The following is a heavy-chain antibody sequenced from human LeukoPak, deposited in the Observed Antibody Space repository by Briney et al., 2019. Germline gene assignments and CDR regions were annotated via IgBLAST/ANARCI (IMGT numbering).Heavy chain of an antibody. Sequence: PSETLSLTCTVSGGSISSFYWSWIRQPPGKGLEWIGNIYDIGSTNYNPSLKSRVTISVDTSKNQFSLKLSSVTAADTAVYYCARLAGPSSSLYYFDYWGQGTLVTVSS. J-gene: IGHJ4*02. CDR3: ARLAGPSSSLYYFDY. D-gene: IGHD6-13*01. CDR1: GGSISSFY. CDR2: IYDIGST. V-gene: IGHV4-59*12.